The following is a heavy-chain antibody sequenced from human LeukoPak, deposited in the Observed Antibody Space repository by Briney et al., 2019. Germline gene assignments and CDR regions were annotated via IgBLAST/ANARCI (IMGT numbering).Heavy chain of an antibody. CDR3: ARGPYYYGSGSPFDY. D-gene: IGHD3-10*01. CDR1: GFSFSSYA. Sequence: GSLRLSCAASGFSFSSYAMHWVRQAPGKGLEWVTIISYDATNKYYADSVKGRFTISRDNSKNTLYLQMNSLRAEDTAVYYCARGPYYYGSGSPFDYWGQGTLVTVSS. CDR2: ISYDATNK. V-gene: IGHV3-30*03. J-gene: IGHJ4*02.